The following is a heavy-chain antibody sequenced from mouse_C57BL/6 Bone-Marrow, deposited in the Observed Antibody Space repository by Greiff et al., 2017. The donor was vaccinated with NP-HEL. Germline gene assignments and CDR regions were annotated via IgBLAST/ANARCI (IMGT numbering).Heavy chain of an antibody. Sequence: EVQVVESGGGLVKPGGSLKLSCAASGFTFSSYAMSWVRQTPEKRLEWVATISDGGSYTYYPDNVKGRFTISRDNAKNNMYLQMSHLKSEDTAMYYCARDYYDYDKGPYAMDYWGQGTSVTVSS. CDR1: GFTFSSYA. CDR3: ARDYYDYDKGPYAMDY. D-gene: IGHD2-4*01. V-gene: IGHV5-4*01. J-gene: IGHJ4*01. CDR2: ISDGGSYT.